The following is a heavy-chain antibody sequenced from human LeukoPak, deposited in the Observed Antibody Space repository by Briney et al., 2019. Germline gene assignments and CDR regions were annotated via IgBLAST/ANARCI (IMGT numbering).Heavy chain of an antibody. D-gene: IGHD6-25*01. J-gene: IGHJ4*02. CDR1: GFTFSNFA. Sequence: PGGSLRLSCAVSGFTFSNFAMSWVRQAPGKGLEWVSAIGGSGATTYYADSVKGRFTISRDNSKNTLYLQMNSLRADDTAVYFCAKRAANGQTYYFDYRGQGTLVTVSS. CDR2: IGGSGATT. V-gene: IGHV3-23*01. CDR3: AKRAANGQTYYFDY.